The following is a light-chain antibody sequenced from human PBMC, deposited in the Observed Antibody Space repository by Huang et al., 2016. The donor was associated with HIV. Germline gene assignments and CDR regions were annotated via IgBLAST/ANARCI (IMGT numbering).Light chain of an antibody. V-gene: IGKV3-15*01. CDR3: QQYSSWPLT. Sequence: EIVLTQSPGTLSVSPGERVTLSCGSRQIFISNLAWYQQKPGQAPRLLIYGASSRATGVPARFSGSGSGTEFTLTIDSLQSEDFAIYYCQQYSSWPLTFGQGTRLEIK. J-gene: IGKJ5*01. CDR2: GAS. CDR1: QIFISN.